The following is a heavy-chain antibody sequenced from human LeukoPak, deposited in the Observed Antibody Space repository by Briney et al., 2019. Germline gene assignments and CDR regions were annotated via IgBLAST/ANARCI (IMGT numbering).Heavy chain of an antibody. CDR2: IRDSGSST. J-gene: IGHJ4*02. Sequence: GGSLRLSCAASGFTFSSYAMSWVRQAPGKGLEWVSAIRDSGSSTHYADSVKGRFTTSRDNSKNTLFLQMNSLRAEDMAIYYCAKYGPQDSGSSHFDYWGQGTLVTVSS. CDR3: AKYGPQDSGSSHFDY. D-gene: IGHD1-26*01. V-gene: IGHV3-23*01. CDR1: GFTFSSYA.